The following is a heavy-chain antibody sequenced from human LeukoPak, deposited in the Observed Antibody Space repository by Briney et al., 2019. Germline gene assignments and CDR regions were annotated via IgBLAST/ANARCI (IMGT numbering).Heavy chain of an antibody. CDR2: ISGSGGST. Sequence: PGGSLRLSCAASGFTFSSYAMSWVRQAPGKGLEWVSAISGSGGSTYYADSVKGRSTISRDNSKNTLYLQMNSLRAEDTAVYYCAKAEGEYSSSSLDYWGQGTLVTVSS. V-gene: IGHV3-23*01. D-gene: IGHD6-13*01. CDR3: AKAEGEYSSSSLDY. CDR1: GFTFSSYA. J-gene: IGHJ4*02.